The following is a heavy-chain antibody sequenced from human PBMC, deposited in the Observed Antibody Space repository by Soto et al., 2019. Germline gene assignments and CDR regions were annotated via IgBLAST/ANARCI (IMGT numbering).Heavy chain of an antibody. V-gene: IGHV5-51*01. CDR2: IYPGDSDT. CDR3: ARLRYSSRSLNDDIDI. CDR1: GYSFTSYW. J-gene: IGHJ3*02. D-gene: IGHD6-19*01. Sequence: GESLKISCKGSGYSFTSYWIGWVRQMPGKGLEWMGIIYPGDSDTRYSPSFQGQVTISADKSISTAYLQWSSLKASDTAMYYCARLRYSSRSLNDDIDIWGQGTMVTVAS.